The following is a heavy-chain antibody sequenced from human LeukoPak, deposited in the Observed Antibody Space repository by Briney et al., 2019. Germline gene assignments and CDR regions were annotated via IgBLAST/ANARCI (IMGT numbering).Heavy chain of an antibody. CDR2: IRYDGSNK. Sequence: GGSLRLSCAASGFTFSSYVMHWVRQAPGKGLEWVTFIRYDGSNKYYADSVKGRFTISRDNSKNTLYLQMNSLRAEDTAVYYCAKDSFMITFGGVIGDWGQGTLVTVSS. CDR1: GFTFSSYV. J-gene: IGHJ4*02. D-gene: IGHD3-16*02. V-gene: IGHV3-30*02. CDR3: AKDSFMITFGGVIGD.